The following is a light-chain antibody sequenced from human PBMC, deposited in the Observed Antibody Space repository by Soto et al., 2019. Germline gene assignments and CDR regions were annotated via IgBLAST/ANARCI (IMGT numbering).Light chain of an antibody. CDR2: EVT. J-gene: IGLJ1*01. CDR3: SSYAGTHTFV. Sequence: SALPQPPSASGSPGQSVTISCTGTNSDIGGYNYVSWYQQHSGKAPKLMIYEVTKRPSGVPDRFSGSKSGNTASLTVSGLQGEDEADYYCSSYAGTHTFVFGTGTKVTVL. CDR1: NSDIGGYNY. V-gene: IGLV2-8*01.